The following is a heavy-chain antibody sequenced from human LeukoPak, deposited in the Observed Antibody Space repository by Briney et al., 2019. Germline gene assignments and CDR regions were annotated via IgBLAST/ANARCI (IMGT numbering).Heavy chain of an antibody. CDR3: YSGSWYEYYYYGMDV. J-gene: IGHJ6*02. D-gene: IGHD6-13*01. CDR2: MRQGGSEK. CDR1: GFSFSKFW. Sequence: GGSLRLSCAASGFSFSKFWMGWARQAPGKGLEWVANMRQGGSEKYHVDSVKGRFTISRDNAKNSLYLQMNSLRVEDTAVYFCYSGSWYEYYYYGMDVWGQGTTVTVAS. V-gene: IGHV3-7*01.